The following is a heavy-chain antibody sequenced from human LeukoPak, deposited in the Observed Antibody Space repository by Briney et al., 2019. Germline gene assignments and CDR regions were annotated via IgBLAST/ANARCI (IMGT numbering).Heavy chain of an antibody. J-gene: IGHJ4*02. CDR1: AVPFCNCA. CDR3: VRVGAAARWPYDS. D-gene: IGHD6-6*01. CDR2: IWADGSKI. V-gene: IGHV3-33*08. Sequence: GGSLRLTWSVPAVPFCNCALHPARKAPGKGLEWVAVIWADGSKIYYGDSVKGRFTISRDNSKNTLYLQMNSLRAEDTAVYHCVRVGAAARWPYDSWGQGTLVTVSS.